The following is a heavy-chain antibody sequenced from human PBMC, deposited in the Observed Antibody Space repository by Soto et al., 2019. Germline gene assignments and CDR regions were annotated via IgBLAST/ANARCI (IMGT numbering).Heavy chain of an antibody. D-gene: IGHD3-22*01. J-gene: IGHJ5*02. CDR2: IIPIFGTA. V-gene: IGHV1-69*06. CDR1: GGTFSSYA. Sequence: SVKVSCKASGGTFSSYAMSWVRQAPGQGLEWMGGIIPIFGTANYAQKFQGRVTITADKSTTTAYMELSSLRSEDTAVYYCARDRGPSSGYYPYWFDPWGQGTLVTVSS. CDR3: ARDRGPSSGYYPYWFDP.